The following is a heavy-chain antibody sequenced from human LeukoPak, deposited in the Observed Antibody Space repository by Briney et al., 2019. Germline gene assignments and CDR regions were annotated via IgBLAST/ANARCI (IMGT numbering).Heavy chain of an antibody. CDR1: GFTFSSYW. J-gene: IGHJ4*02. D-gene: IGHD3-10*02. V-gene: IGHV3-7*01. Sequence: PGGSLRLSCAASGFTFSSYWMSWVRQAPGKGLEWVANIKQDGSEKYYVDSVKGRFTISRDNAKNSLYLQMNSLRAEDTAVYYCTCSGSYRDFDYWGQGVLVTVSS. CDR3: TCSGSYRDFDY. CDR2: IKQDGSEK.